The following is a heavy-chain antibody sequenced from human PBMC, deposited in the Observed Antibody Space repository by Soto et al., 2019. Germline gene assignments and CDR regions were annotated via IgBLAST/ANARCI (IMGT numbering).Heavy chain of an antibody. V-gene: IGHV3-30-3*01. D-gene: IGHD6-6*01. Sequence: QVQLVESGGGVVQPGRSLRLSCAASGFTFSNYAMHWVRQAPGKGLEWVAVISYDGSNKYYADSVKGRFTISRDNSKNTLYLQMNSLRAEDTAVYYCARELRSSYYFDYWGQGTLVTVSS. CDR3: ARELRSSYYFDY. J-gene: IGHJ4*02. CDR1: GFTFSNYA. CDR2: ISYDGSNK.